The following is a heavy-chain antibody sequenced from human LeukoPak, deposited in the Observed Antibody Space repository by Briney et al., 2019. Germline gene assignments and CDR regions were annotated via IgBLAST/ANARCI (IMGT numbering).Heavy chain of an antibody. Sequence: PSETLSLACTVSVGSISSGIYDRSWIRQRAGKGLEWIGRIYNSGSTNYNPSLKSRVTISVDTSKNQFSLKLRSVTAADTAVYYCARVSCGGDCRGYYYHYYMDVWGKGTTVTISS. D-gene: IGHD2-21*02. CDR1: VGSISSGIYD. V-gene: IGHV4-61*02. CDR2: IYNSGST. J-gene: IGHJ6*03. CDR3: ARVSCGGDCRGYYYHYYMDV.